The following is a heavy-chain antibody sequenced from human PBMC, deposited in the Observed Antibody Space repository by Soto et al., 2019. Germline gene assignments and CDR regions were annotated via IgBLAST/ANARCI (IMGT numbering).Heavy chain of an antibody. CDR1: GGSVSSGSYY. Sequence: SETLSLTCTVSGGSVSSGSYYWSWIRQPPGKGLEWIGYIYYSGSTNYNPSLKSRVTISVDTSKNQFSLKLSSVTAADTAVYYCARGIRSGYYYFDYWGQGTLVTVSS. V-gene: IGHV4-61*01. CDR3: ARGIRSGYYYFDY. J-gene: IGHJ4*02. CDR2: IYYSGST. D-gene: IGHD3-22*01.